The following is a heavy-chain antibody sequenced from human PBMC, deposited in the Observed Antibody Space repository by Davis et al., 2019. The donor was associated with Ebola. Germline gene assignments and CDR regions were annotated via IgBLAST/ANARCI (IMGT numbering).Heavy chain of an antibody. CDR1: GYTFTDYN. CDR2: VILKSGAT. J-gene: IGHJ4*02. D-gene: IGHD1-26*01. Sequence: ASVKVSCKASGYTFTDYNIHWMRQAPGQGLEWLGRVILKSGATNYAQKLRGRLTMTTDTSTSTVYMELSSLTSDDTAVYYCARGGISGSDPPGIWGQGTLVTVSS. CDR3: ARGGISGSDPPGI. V-gene: IGHV1-2*06.